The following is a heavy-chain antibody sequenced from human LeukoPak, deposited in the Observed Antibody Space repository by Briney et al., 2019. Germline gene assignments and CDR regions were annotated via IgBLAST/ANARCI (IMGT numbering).Heavy chain of an antibody. V-gene: IGHV3-23*01. D-gene: IGHD2-2*01. CDR2: VSGNGGTT. CDR1: GLTFSNYA. Sequence: GGSLRLSCAASGLTFSNYAMSWVRQAPGKGLEWVSAVSGNGGTTYYADSVKGRFTISRDNSKNTLYLQLNSLRIDDTAVYYCARGYCTNTSCYFAWFDPWGQGTLVTVSS. J-gene: IGHJ5*02. CDR3: ARGYCTNTSCYFAWFDP.